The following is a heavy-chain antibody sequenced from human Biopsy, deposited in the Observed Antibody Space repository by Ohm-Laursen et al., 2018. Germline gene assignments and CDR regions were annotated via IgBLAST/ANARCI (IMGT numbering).Heavy chain of an antibody. CDR2: VFYPGST. CDR3: ARDFCDTTSCYPQN. CDR1: GGSVTNRNYC. J-gene: IGHJ4*02. V-gene: IGHV4-61*01. D-gene: IGHD2-2*01. Sequence: GTLSLTCTVSGGSVTNRNYCWSWIRQSPGKKLEWIGYVFYPGSTNYNPSLRSRVTISVDTSKNQFSLKLSSVTAADTAVYYCARDFCDTTSCYPQNWGQGTLVTVSS.